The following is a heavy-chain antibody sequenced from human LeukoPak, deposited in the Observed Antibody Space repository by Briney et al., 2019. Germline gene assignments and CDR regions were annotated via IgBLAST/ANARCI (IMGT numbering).Heavy chain of an antibody. V-gene: IGHV3-23*01. CDR2: ISGSGGST. D-gene: IGHD6-19*01. J-gene: IGHJ4*02. Sequence: GGSLRLSCAASGFTFSSYAMSWVRQTPGKGLEWVSSISGSGGSTYYADSVKGRFTISRDNSKNTLYLQVNSLRAEDTAVYYCAKDRGWYWGNDFDYWGQGTLVTVSS. CDR3: AKDRGWYWGNDFDY. CDR1: GFTFSSYA.